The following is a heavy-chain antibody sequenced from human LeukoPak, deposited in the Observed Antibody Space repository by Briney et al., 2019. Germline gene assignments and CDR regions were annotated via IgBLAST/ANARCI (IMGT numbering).Heavy chain of an antibody. V-gene: IGHV4-34*01. D-gene: IGHD3-16*02. CDR3: ARTIIMITFGGVIAPTFYFDY. CDR2: INHSGST. CDR1: GGSFSGYY. J-gene: IGHJ4*02. Sequence: SETLSLTCAVYGGSFSGYYWSWLRQPPGKGLEWIGEINHSGSTNYNPSLKSRVTISVDTSKNQFSLKLSSVTAADTAVYYCARTIIMITFGGVIAPTFYFDYWGQGTLVTVSS.